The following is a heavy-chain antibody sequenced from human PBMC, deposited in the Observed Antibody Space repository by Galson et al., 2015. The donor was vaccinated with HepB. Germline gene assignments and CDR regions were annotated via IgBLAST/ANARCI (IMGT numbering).Heavy chain of an antibody. Sequence: SLRLSCAASGFTFSTYWMSWVRQAPGKGLEWVANIKQDGSEKYYVDSVKARFTISRDNAKNSLYLQMNSLRAEDTAVYYRAAHDSSGYYYYYYYMDVWGKGTTVTVSS. J-gene: IGHJ6*03. V-gene: IGHV3-7*01. CDR3: AAHDSSGYYYYYYYMDV. CDR1: GFTFSTYW. CDR2: IKQDGSEK. D-gene: IGHD3-22*01.